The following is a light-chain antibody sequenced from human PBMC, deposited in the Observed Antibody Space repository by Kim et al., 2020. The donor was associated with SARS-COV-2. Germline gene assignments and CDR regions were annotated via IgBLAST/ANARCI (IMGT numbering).Light chain of an antibody. J-gene: IGKJ2*01. V-gene: IGKV1-39*01. CDR2: STS. CDR1: QSISSY. Sequence: DIQMTQSPSSLSASVGDRVTITCRASQSISSYLNWYHQKEGKAPKVLIYSTSSLQSGVPSRFSGSGSVTDFTLTISSLHPEDFATYYCQQSYSIPSTFGQRTKLEIK. CDR3: QQSYSIPST.